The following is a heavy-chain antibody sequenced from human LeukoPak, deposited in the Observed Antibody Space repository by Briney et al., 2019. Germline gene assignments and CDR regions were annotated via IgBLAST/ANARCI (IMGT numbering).Heavy chain of an antibody. CDR1: GFTFGSYW. Sequence: GGSLRLSCAASGFTFGSYWMTWVREAPGKGLEWVANMKHDGIEKYYVDSVKGRFTISRDNTKNSLYLQMNSLRAEDTAVYYCAREGREGYNYPALDSWGQGILVTVSS. J-gene: IGHJ5*02. CDR3: AREGREGYNYPALDS. CDR2: MKHDGIEK. V-gene: IGHV3-7*05. D-gene: IGHD5-24*01.